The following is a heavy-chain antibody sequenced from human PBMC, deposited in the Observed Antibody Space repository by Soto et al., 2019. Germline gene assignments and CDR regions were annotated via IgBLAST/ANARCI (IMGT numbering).Heavy chain of an antibody. J-gene: IGHJ4*02. D-gene: IGHD5-12*01. CDR3: ARSNVDIVATYGYFDY. CDR2: IIPIFGTA. Sequence: SVKVSCKASGGTFSSYAISWVRQAPGQGLEWMGGIIPIFGTANYAQKFQGRVTITADESTSTAYMELSSLRSEDTAVYYCARSNVDIVATYGYFDYWGQGTLVTVSS. V-gene: IGHV1-69*13. CDR1: GGTFSSYA.